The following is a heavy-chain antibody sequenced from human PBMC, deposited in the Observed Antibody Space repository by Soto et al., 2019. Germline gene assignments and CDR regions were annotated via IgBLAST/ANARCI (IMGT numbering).Heavy chain of an antibody. J-gene: IGHJ4*02. V-gene: IGHV4-39*01. CDR2: IYYSGST. CDR1: GDSISSSSYY. CDR3: ASRGTDILTGYSNDY. Sequence: SETLSLTCTVSGDSISSSSYYWGWIRQPPGKGLERIGSIYYSGSTYYNPSLKSRVTISVDTSKNQFSLKLSSVTAADTAVYYCASRGTDILTGYSNDYWGQGTLVTVSS. D-gene: IGHD3-9*01.